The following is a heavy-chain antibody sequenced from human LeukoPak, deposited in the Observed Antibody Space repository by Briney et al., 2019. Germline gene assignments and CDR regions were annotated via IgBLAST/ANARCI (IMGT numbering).Heavy chain of an antibody. J-gene: IGHJ4*02. D-gene: IGHD3-10*01. CDR2: ITSDGSNT. CDR3: ARDLLVWTGGDFDY. V-gene: IGHV3-74*01. Sequence: GGSLRLSCAASGITFSSYWMHWVRQAPGKGLVWVSRITSDGSNTNYADSVKGRFTISRDNAKNTLYLHMNSLRAEDTAVYYCARDLLVWTGGDFDYWGQGTLVTVSS. CDR1: GITFSSYW.